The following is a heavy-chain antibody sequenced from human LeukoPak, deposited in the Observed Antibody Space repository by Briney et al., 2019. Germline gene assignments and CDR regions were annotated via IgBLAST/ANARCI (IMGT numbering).Heavy chain of an antibody. CDR1: GFAFSSYA. D-gene: IGHD5-12*01. J-gene: IGHJ6*02. Sequence: GGSLRFSCAASGFAFSSYAMSWVRQAPGKGLEWVSAISGSGGSTYYADSVKGRFTISRDNSKNTLYLQMNSLRAEDTAVYYCAKSGPTRGYYYYYGMDVQGQGTTVTVSS. CDR3: AKSGPTRGYYYYYGMDV. V-gene: IGHV3-23*01. CDR2: ISGSGGST.